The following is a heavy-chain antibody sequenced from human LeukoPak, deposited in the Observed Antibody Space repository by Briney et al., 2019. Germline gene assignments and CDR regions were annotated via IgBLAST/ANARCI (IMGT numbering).Heavy chain of an antibody. CDR1: GGSISSYY. D-gene: IGHD3-22*01. CDR3: ARGADYYDSSGYYAGWFDP. J-gene: IGHJ5*02. Sequence: SETLSLTCTVSGGSISSYYWSWIRQPPGKGREWIGYIYYSGSTNYHPSLKSRVTISVETSKNQFYLKLSSVTAADTGVYYCARGADYYDSSGYYAGWFDPWGQGTLVTVSS. CDR2: IYYSGST. V-gene: IGHV4-59*01.